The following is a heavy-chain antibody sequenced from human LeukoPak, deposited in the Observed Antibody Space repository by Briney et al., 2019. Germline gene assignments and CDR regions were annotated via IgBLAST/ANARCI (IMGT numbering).Heavy chain of an antibody. Sequence: SQTLSLTCTVSGGSISSGGYYWSWIRQPPGKGLEWIGYIYYSGSTNYNPSLKSRVTISEDTSKNQFSLKLSSVTAADTAVYYCASSPRGVIRQFDYWGQGTLVTVSS. D-gene: IGHD3-10*01. J-gene: IGHJ4*02. CDR1: GGSISSGGYY. CDR2: IYYSGST. V-gene: IGHV4-61*08. CDR3: ASSPRGVIRQFDY.